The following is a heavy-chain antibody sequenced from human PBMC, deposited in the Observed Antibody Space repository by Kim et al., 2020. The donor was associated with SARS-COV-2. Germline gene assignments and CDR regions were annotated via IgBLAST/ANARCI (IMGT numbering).Heavy chain of an antibody. V-gene: IGHV3-23*01. CDR3: ARDRGTMVRNKGYYFDY. CDR2: ISGSGGST. CDR1: GFTFSSYA. J-gene: IGHJ4*02. D-gene: IGHD3-10*01. Sequence: GGSLRLSCAASGFTFSSYAMSWVRQAPGKGLEWVSAISGSGGSTYYADSVKGRFTISRDNSKNTLYLQMNSRRAEDTAVYYCARDRGTMVRNKGYYFDYWGQGTLVTVSS.